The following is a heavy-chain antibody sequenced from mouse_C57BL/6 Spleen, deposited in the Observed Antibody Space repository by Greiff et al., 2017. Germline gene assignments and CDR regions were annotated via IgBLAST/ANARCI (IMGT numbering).Heavy chain of an antibody. CDR2: IRSKSNNYAT. J-gene: IGHJ2*01. CDR3: VRSAGSSFDY. V-gene: IGHV10-1*01. CDR1: GFSFNTYA. D-gene: IGHD1-1*01. Sequence: EVKLVESGGGLVQPKGSLKLSCAASGFSFNTYAMNWVRQAPGKGLEWVARIRSKSNNYATYYAYSVKDRFTISRDDSESMLYLQMNNLKTEDTAMYYCVRSAGSSFDYWGQGTTLTVSS.